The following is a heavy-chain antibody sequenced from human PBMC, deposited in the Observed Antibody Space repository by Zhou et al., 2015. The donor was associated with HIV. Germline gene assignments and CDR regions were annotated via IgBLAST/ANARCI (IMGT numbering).Heavy chain of an antibody. D-gene: IGHD3-16*01. CDR1: GGTFGTYG. CDR3: ARERGGGTRPDWRYFDL. Sequence: QVQLVQSGAEVKKPGSSVKVSCKASGGTFGTYGLTWVRQAPGQGLEWMGGIIPMFGTPNDAQKFQGRVTITADRSTSTAYMELRSLRSEDTAVYYCARERGGGTRPDWRYFDLWGRGTLVIVSS. J-gene: IGHJ2*01. CDR2: IIPMFGTP. V-gene: IGHV1-69*06.